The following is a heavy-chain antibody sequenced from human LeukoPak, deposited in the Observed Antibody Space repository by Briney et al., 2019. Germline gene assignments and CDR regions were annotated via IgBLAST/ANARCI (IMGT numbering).Heavy chain of an antibody. V-gene: IGHV4-39*07. Sequence: PSETLSLTCTVSGGSISSSSYYWGWIRQPPGKGLEWIGSIYYSGSTYYNPSLKSRVTISVDTSKNQFSLKLSSVTAADTAVYYCARLHGDYGQNGAFDIWGQGTMVTVSS. CDR3: ARLHGDYGQNGAFDI. D-gene: IGHD4-17*01. CDR2: IYYSGST. J-gene: IGHJ3*02. CDR1: GGSISSSSYY.